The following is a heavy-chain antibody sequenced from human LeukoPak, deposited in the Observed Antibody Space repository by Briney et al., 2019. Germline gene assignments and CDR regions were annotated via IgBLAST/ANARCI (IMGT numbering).Heavy chain of an antibody. Sequence: ASVKVSCKASEYTYTSYDINWVRQATGQGLEWMGWMNPNSGNTGYAQKFQGRVTMTRNTSISTAYMELSSLRSEDTAVYYCARGPTLVGPDYWGQGTLVTVSS. J-gene: IGHJ4*02. V-gene: IGHV1-8*01. CDR2: MNPNSGNT. CDR3: ARGPTLVGPDY. D-gene: IGHD1-26*01. CDR1: EYTYTSYD.